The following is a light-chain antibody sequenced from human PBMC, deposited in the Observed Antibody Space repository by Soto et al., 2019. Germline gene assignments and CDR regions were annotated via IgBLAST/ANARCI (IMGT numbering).Light chain of an antibody. J-gene: IGKJ5*01. CDR3: KHRSNWPPGIT. CDR2: AAS. V-gene: IGKV1-39*01. CDR1: QSIWSH. Sequence: DIQMTQSPSSLSASVGDRVTITCRASQSIWSHLNWFQQKPGKAPNLLIYAASSLHSGVPSRFSGSGSGTDVTVAVTTLEHEDFAVYYCKHRSNWPPGITVGQGTRLEIK.